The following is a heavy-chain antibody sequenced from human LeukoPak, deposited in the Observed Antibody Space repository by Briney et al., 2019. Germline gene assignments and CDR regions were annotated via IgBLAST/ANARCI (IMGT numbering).Heavy chain of an antibody. Sequence: PGGSLRLSCAASGFTVSNNYMSWVRQAPGQGLDWVSTIYRSGTPHYADSAKGRFTISRDNSKNTLYLQMNSLRAEDTAVYFCARSGGHTFESWGQGTLVTVS. CDR1: GFTVSNNY. CDR2: IYRSGTP. D-gene: IGHD3-16*01. CDR3: ARSGGHTFES. J-gene: IGHJ5*01. V-gene: IGHV3-66*01.